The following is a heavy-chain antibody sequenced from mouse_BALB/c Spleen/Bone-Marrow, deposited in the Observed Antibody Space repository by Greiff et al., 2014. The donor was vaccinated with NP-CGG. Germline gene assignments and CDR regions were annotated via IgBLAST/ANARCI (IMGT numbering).Heavy chain of an antibody. Sequence: QVQLQQSGPELVRPGVSVKISCKGSGYTFTDYAMHWVKQSHAKSLEWIGVISTYSGNTNYNQKFKSKATMTVDKSSSTAYMELARLTSEDSAIYYCARSEYGNSYAMDYWGQGTSVTVSS. CDR3: ARSEYGNSYAMDY. CDR1: GYTFTDYA. CDR2: ISTYSGNT. V-gene: IGHV1-67*01. D-gene: IGHD2-10*02. J-gene: IGHJ4*01.